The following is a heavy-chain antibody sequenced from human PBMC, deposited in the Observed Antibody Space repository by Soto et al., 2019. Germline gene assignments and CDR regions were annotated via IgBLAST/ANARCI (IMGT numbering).Heavy chain of an antibody. Sequence: GGSLRLSCAASGFTFSSYSMNWVRQAPGKGLEWVSSISCSTSYIYYADSVKGRFTISRDNAKNSLYLQMNSLRAEDTAVYYCARDRYSYYDFWSGSLPYYYYGMDVWGQGTTVTVSS. CDR1: GFTFSSYS. CDR2: ISCSTSYI. J-gene: IGHJ6*02. CDR3: ARDRYSYYDFWSGSLPYYYYGMDV. V-gene: IGHV3-21*01. D-gene: IGHD3-3*01.